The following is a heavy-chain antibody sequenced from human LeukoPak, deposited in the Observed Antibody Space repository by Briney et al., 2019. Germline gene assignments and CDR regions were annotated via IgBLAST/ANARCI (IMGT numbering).Heavy chain of an antibody. CDR1: GGSISSSSYY. Sequence: SETLSLTCTVSGGSISSSSYYWGWSRQPPGKGLEWIGSVYYSGSTYYNSSLKSRVTISVETSKNQFTLKLSSVTASDTDVYYCAGTMFRGVIGAFDIWGQGTMVTVSS. J-gene: IGHJ3*02. CDR2: VYYSGST. D-gene: IGHD3-10*01. CDR3: AGTMFRGVIGAFDI. V-gene: IGHV4-39*01.